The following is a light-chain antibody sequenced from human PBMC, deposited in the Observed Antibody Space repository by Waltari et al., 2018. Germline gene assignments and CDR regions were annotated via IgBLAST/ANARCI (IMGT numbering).Light chain of an antibody. J-gene: IGLJ2*01. CDR2: EVS. CDR3: TSYTGSDNSKV. CDR1: NNDAASYNS. Sequence: QSALTQPPSASGSPGQSVTISRTGTNNDAASYNSVPWYQPHPGKAPKVMIYEVSKRPSGVPDRFSGSKSGNTASLTVSGLQAEDEADYYCTSYTGSDNSKVFGGGTKLTVL. V-gene: IGLV2-8*01.